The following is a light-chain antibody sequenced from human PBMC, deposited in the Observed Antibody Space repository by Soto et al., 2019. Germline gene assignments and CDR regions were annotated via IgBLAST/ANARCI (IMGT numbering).Light chain of an antibody. CDR3: LQYQSYCS. Sequence: DIQMTQSPSTLSASVGDRVSITCRASQGISRQLAWYQQKPGKAPNLLIYQASNLETGVPSRFTGSGSWTEITLTTSTLQTDDLATEYCLQYQSYCSFGQGTKVEV. CDR1: QGISRQ. J-gene: IGKJ1*01. V-gene: IGKV1-5*03. CDR2: QAS.